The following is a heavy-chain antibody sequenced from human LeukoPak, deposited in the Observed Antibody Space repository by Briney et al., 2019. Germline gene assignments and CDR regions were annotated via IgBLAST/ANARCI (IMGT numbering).Heavy chain of an antibody. J-gene: IGHJ4*02. Sequence: QPGGSLRLSCAASGFTFSSYWMSWVRKAPGKGLEWVANIKQDGSEKYYVDSVKGRFTISRDNAKNSLYLQMNSLRAEDTAVYYCARDRLLPTDIFDYWGQGTLVTVSS. CDR1: GFTFSSYW. CDR3: ARDRLLPTDIFDY. V-gene: IGHV3-7*03. CDR2: IKQDGSEK. D-gene: IGHD1-14*01.